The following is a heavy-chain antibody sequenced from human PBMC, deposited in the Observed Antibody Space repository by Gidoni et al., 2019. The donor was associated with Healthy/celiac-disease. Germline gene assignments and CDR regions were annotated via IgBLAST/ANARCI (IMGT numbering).Heavy chain of an antibody. CDR3: AREASNSGSSWYDEFDY. D-gene: IGHD6-13*01. J-gene: IGHJ4*02. Sequence: QVQLVQSGAEVKKPGSSVKVSCKASGGTFSRYAISWVRQAPGQGLEWMGGIIPIFGTANYAQKFQGRVTITADESTSTAYMELSSLRSEDTAVYYCAREASNSGSSWYDEFDYWGQGTLVTVSS. V-gene: IGHV1-69*01. CDR2: IIPIFGTA. CDR1: GGTFSRYA.